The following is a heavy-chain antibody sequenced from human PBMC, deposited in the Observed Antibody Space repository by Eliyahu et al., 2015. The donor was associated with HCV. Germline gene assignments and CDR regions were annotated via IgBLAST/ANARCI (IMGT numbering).Heavy chain of an antibody. V-gene: IGHV5-51*01. CDR1: GFSFTTYW. Sequence: EVQLVQSGAEVKKPGESLKISCKGSGFSFTTYWIGWVRQMPGKGLEWMGIIFPGDSDIRYSPSFQGQVTISADESISTAYLQWGSLKASDTAMYYCARAGVGATTGVDYWGQGTLVTVSS. J-gene: IGHJ4*02. D-gene: IGHD1-26*01. CDR2: IFPGDSDI. CDR3: ARAGVGATTGVDY.